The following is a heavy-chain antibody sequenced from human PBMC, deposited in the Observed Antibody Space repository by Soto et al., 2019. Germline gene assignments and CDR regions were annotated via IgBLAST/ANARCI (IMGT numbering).Heavy chain of an antibody. CDR2: IYYSGST. J-gene: IGHJ6*02. V-gene: IGHV4-31*03. D-gene: IGHD6-19*01. CDR1: GGSISSGGYY. Sequence: LSLTCTVSGGSISSGGYYWSWIRQHPGKGLEWIGYIYYSGSTYYNPSLKSRVTISLDTSKSQFSLKLSSVTAADTAVYYCARDFTDSSGPTLGMGVWGQGTTVTVSS. CDR3: ARDFTDSSGPTLGMGV.